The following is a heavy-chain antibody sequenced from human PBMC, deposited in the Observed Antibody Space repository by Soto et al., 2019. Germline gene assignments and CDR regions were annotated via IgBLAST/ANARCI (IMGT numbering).Heavy chain of an antibody. D-gene: IGHD5-12*01. CDR2: TKNKGNIYTT. CDR1: GFTLSDHF. Sequence: EVQVVESGGGLVQPGGSLRLSCAASGFTLSDHFMDWVRQAPGKGLEWVGRTKNKGNIYTTEYAASVKGRFTISRDDSKNSVYLHMNSLKSEDTAVYYCARGGYEYRYWGQGTLVTVSS. V-gene: IGHV3-72*01. J-gene: IGHJ4*02. CDR3: ARGGYEYRY.